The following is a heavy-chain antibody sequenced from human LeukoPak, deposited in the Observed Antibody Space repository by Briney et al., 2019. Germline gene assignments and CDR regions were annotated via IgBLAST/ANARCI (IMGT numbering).Heavy chain of an antibody. CDR2: INWNGGST. Sequence: PGGSLRLSCAASGFTFDDYGMSWVRQAPGKGLEWVSGINWNGGSTGCADSVKGRFTISRDNAKNSLYLQMNSLRAEDTALYYCARDLTYYYDSSGDDWGQGALVTVSS. J-gene: IGHJ4*02. D-gene: IGHD3-22*01. CDR3: ARDLTYYYDSSGDD. V-gene: IGHV3-20*04. CDR1: GFTFDDYG.